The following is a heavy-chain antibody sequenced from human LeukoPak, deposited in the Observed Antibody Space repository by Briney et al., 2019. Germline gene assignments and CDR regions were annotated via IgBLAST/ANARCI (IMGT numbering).Heavy chain of an antibody. Sequence: AGGSLRLSCAASGFTFSGSALHWVRQASGKGLEWVGRIRSTANGHATAYAASVKGRVTISRDDSKNTAYLQMDSLKTEDTAVYYCTGNYYGSGSYADFDYWGQGTLVTVSS. V-gene: IGHV3-73*01. D-gene: IGHD3-10*01. CDR1: GFTFSGSA. CDR2: IRSTANGHAT. J-gene: IGHJ4*02. CDR3: TGNYYGSGSYADFDY.